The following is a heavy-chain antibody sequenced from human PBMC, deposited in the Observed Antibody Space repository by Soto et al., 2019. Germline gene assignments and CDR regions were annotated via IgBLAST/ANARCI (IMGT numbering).Heavy chain of an antibody. J-gene: IGHJ4*02. D-gene: IGHD2-8*02. V-gene: IGHV3-48*01. CDR1: GFTFSSYS. Sequence: EVQLVESGGGLVQPGGSLRLSCAASGFTFSSYSMNWVRQAPGKGLEWVSYISSSSSTIYYADSVKGRFTISRDNAKNSLYLQMNSLRAEDTAVYYCARTLVEYYFDYWGPGTLVTVSS. CDR3: ARTLVEYYFDY. CDR2: ISSSSSTI.